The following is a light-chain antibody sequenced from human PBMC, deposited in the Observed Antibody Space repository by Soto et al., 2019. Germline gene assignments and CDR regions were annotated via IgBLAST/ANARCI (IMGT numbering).Light chain of an antibody. CDR2: EVS. CDR1: SSDVGGYNF. J-gene: IGLJ3*02. CDR3: ASYTTVSTLVV. V-gene: IGLV2-14*01. Sequence: QSALTQPASVSGSPGQSITISCTGSSSDVGGYNFVSWYQQHSGKAPKLMIYEVSNRPSGVSNRFSASKSGNTASLTISGLQAEDEADYYCASYTTVSTLVVFGGGTKLTVL.